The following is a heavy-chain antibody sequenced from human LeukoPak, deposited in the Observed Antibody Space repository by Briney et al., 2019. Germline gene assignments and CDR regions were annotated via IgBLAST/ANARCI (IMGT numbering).Heavy chain of an antibody. J-gene: IGHJ5*02. Sequence: SETLSLTCAVYGGSFSGYYWSWIRQPPGKGLEWIGEISHSGSTNYNPSLKSRVTISVDTSKNQFSLKLSSVTAADTAVYYCARGRWYSSSSRRNWFDPWGQGTLVTVSS. D-gene: IGHD6-6*01. CDR3: ARGRWYSSSSRRNWFDP. CDR2: ISHSGST. CDR1: GGSFSGYY. V-gene: IGHV4-34*01.